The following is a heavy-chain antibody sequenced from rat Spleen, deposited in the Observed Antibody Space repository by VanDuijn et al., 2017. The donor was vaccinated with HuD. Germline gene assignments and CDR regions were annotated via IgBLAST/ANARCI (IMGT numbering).Heavy chain of an antibody. CDR2: ISYDGGST. J-gene: IGHJ2*01. CDR1: GFTFSDYY. Sequence: EVQLAESGGGLVQPGRSLKLSCAASGFTFSDYYMAWVRQAPTKGLEWVASISYDGGSTYYRDSVQGRFTVSRDNAKSSLYRQRDSLRSEDTATDYWTTDRSRTMMGRTPSGGDYWGQGGMVTGAS. V-gene: IGHV5-20*01. D-gene: IGHD1-12*02. CDR3: TTDRSRTMMGRTPSGGDY.